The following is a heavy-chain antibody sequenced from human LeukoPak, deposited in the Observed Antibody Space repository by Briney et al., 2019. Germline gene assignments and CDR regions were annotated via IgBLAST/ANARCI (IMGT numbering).Heavy chain of an antibody. CDR2: ISASGDFI. D-gene: IGHD3-10*01. J-gene: IGHJ4*02. Sequence: GGSLRLSCAASGFSFSTYTMNWVRQAPGKGLEWVSVISASGDFIYYADSMKGRFTISRDNAKNSLYLQMHSLRAEDTAVYYCAGSVRGTYYFDYWGQGTLVTVSS. CDR1: GFSFSTYT. CDR3: AGSVRGTYYFDY. V-gene: IGHV3-21*01.